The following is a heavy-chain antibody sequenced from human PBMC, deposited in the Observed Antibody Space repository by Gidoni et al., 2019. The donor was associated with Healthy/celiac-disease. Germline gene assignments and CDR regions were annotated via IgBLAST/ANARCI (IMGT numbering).Heavy chain of an antibody. CDR3: ARGVVPAALRFNWFDP. CDR1: GGTFSSYA. D-gene: IGHD2-2*01. V-gene: IGHV1-69*01. J-gene: IGHJ5*02. CDR2: IIPIFGTA. Sequence: QVQLVQSGAAVKKPGSSVTVSCKASGGTFSSYAISWVRQAPGQGLEWMGGIIPIFGTANYAQKFQGRVTITADESTSTAYMELSSLRSEDTAVYYCARGVVPAALRFNWFDPWGQGTLVTVSS.